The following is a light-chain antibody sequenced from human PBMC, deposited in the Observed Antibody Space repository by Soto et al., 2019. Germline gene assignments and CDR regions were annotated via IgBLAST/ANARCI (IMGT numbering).Light chain of an antibody. CDR2: DAS. V-gene: IGKV1-39*01. J-gene: IGKJ4*01. Sequence: DIQMTQSPSSLSASVGDRVTITCRASQSITHYLNWYQQKPGKAPKLLIYDASSLQSGVPSRFSGGGSGTAFTLTIGSLQPEDFATYYCQQSYSTPLSFGGGTKVEIK. CDR3: QQSYSTPLS. CDR1: QSITHY.